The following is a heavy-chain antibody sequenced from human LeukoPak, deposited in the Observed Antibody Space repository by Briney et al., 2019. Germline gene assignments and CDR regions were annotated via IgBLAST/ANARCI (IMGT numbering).Heavy chain of an antibody. D-gene: IGHD1-26*01. CDR2: ISSSSSYI. Sequence: GGSLRLSCAASGFTFSSYSMNWVRQAPGKGLEWVSSISSSSSYIYYADSVKGRFTISRDNAKNSLYLQMNSLRAEDTAVYYCARMNGGSYQIDYWGQGTLVTVSS. CDR3: ARMNGGSYQIDY. J-gene: IGHJ4*02. V-gene: IGHV3-21*01. CDR1: GFTFSSYS.